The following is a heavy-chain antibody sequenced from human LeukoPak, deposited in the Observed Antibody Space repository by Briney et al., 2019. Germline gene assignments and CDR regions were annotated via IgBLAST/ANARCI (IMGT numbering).Heavy chain of an antibody. V-gene: IGHV3-48*03. CDR2: ISSRASTT. CDR1: GFTFSSYE. J-gene: IGHJ4*02. D-gene: IGHD2-21*02. CDR3: AREGSNCGGDCFIDY. Sequence: GGSLRLSCAASGFTFSSYEMNWVRQAPGKGLEWVSYISSRASTTYYADSVKGRFTISRDNAKNSLYLQMNSLSAEDTAVYYCAREGSNCGGDCFIDYWGQGTLVTVSS.